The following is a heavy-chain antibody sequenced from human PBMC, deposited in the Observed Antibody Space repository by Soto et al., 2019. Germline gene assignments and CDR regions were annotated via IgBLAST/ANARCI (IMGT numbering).Heavy chain of an antibody. V-gene: IGHV1-3*01. CDR1: GYTFTSYA. CDR2: INPANGTA. CDR3: GNSNYYYYYGMDV. J-gene: IGHJ6*02. Sequence: GASVKVSCKASGYTFTSYAIHWVRQAPGQSPEWLGGINPANGTAEYARKFQGRVTLTGDESTSTAYMELSSLRSEDTAVYYCGNSNYYYYYGMDVWGQGTTVTVSS. D-gene: IGHD4-4*01.